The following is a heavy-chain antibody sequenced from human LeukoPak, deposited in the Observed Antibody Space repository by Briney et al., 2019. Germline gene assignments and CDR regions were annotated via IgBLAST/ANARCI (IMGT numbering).Heavy chain of an antibody. CDR3: AKKNIDSGDLCFDP. D-gene: IGHD2-21*02. V-gene: IGHV3-23*01. J-gene: IGHJ5*02. CDR1: GFTFSISA. CDR2: IAGGCGST. Sequence: GGSLRLSCAASGFTFSISAMTWVRQAPGKGLEWVSLIAGGCGSTYYAESVTGRFTVSRDNSKNTLYLQMNSVRAEDTAIYYCAKKNIDSGDLCFDPWGQGTLVTVSS.